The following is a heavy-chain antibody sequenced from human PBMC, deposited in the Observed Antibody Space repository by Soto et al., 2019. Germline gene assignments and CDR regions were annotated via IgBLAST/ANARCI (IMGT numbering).Heavy chain of an antibody. Sequence: ASVKVSCKASGYTFSNYGIHWVRQAPGQSLEWMGWMNVYNGNTKYSQKFQDRVTFTRDTSTSTAYMELSSLRSEDAAVYYCARDLVPFGLLRWDIVLLPAANYYYYGMDVLGQRSTLPVSS. J-gene: IGHJ6*02. CDR3: ARDLVPFGLLRWDIVLLPAANYYYYGMDV. D-gene: IGHD2-2*01. CDR1: GYTFSNYG. V-gene: IGHV1-3*01. CDR2: MNVYNGNT.